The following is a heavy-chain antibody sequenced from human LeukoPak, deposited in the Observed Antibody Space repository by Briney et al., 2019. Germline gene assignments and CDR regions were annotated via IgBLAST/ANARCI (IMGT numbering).Heavy chain of an antibody. J-gene: IGHJ4*02. CDR3: ASSTVVTHYFDY. CDR1: GGTFSSYA. Sequence: ASVKVSFTASGGTFSSYAISWVRQAPGQGLEWMGGIIPIFGTANYAQKFQGRVTITADESTSTAYMELSSLRSEDTAVYYCASSTVVTHYFDYWGQGTLVTVSS. V-gene: IGHV1-69*13. D-gene: IGHD4-23*01. CDR2: IIPIFGTA.